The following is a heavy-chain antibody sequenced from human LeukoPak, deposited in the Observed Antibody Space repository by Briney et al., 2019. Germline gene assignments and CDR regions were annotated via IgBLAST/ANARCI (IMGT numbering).Heavy chain of an antibody. CDR2: LTSSSNYI. V-gene: IGHV3-21*01. Sequence: PGGSLRLSCAASGFTFTSYAMEWVRQAPGKGLEWLSSLTSSSNYIYYADSVKDRFTISRDNAKSSLYLQMNSLRAEDTAIYYCARLSGSSYGKYYFDYWGQGTLVTVSS. CDR3: ARLSGSSYGKYYFDY. J-gene: IGHJ4*02. D-gene: IGHD1-26*01. CDR1: GFTFTSYA.